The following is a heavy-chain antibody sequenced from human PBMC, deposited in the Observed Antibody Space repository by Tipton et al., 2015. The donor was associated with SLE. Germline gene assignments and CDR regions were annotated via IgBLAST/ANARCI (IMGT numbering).Heavy chain of an antibody. CDR3: ARDGLQSPIAY. D-gene: IGHD5-24*01. CDR2: VYTSGST. V-gene: IGHV4-61*09. J-gene: IGHJ4*02. CDR1: AGSISDDTYY. Sequence: TLSLTCTVSAGSISDDTYYWGWIRQPAGKGLEWIGYVYTSGSTNYNPSLKSRVTISVDTSKNQFSLKLTSVTAADTALYYCARDGLQSPIAYWGQGTLVTVSS.